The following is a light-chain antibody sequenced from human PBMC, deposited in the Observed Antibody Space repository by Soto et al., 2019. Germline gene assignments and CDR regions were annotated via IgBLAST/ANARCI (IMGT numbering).Light chain of an antibody. Sequence: EIVMTHSPATLSVSPCERATLSFSASQSVSSNLAWYQQKPGQAPRLLIYGASTRATGIPARFSGSGSGTEFTLTISSLQSEDSAVYYCQQYNNWPPWTFGQGTKVDIK. CDR2: GAS. CDR1: QSVSSN. J-gene: IGKJ1*01. V-gene: IGKV3-15*01. CDR3: QQYNNWPPWT.